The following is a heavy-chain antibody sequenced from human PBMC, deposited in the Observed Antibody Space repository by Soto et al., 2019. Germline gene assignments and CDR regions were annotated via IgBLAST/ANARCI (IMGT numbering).Heavy chain of an antibody. V-gene: IGHV3-23*01. D-gene: IGHD6-19*01. CDR3: AKELSQSAAYFYYFYGMDV. CDR1: GFTFSDYG. J-gene: IGHJ6*02. Sequence: GGSLRLSCAASGFTFSDYGMSWVRQAPGKGLEWVSAISGSGAETYYADYVKGRFTISRDDSKNTLYLQMNTLRAEDTAVYYCAKELSQSAAYFYYFYGMDVWGQGTTVTVSS. CDR2: ISGSGAET.